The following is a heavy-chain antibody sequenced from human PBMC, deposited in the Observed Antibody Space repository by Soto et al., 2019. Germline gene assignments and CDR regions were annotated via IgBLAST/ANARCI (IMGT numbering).Heavy chain of an antibody. J-gene: IGHJ6*02. CDR2: IYYSGST. CDR1: GGSMSSYY. D-gene: IGHD5-18*01. V-gene: IGHV4-59*08. Sequence: SETLSLTCTVSGGSMSSYYWSWIRQPPGKELEWIGYIYYSGSTNYKPSLKSRVTISLDTSQNQLSLKLSPVTAADTAVYYCARQMWIQLSYYYYYGMDVWGQGTTVTVSS. CDR3: ARQMWIQLSYYYYYGMDV.